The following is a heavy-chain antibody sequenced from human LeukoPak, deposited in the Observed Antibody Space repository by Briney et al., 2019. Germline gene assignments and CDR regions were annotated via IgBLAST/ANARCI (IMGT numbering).Heavy chain of an antibody. J-gene: IGHJ4*02. CDR1: GYSISSGYH. CDR2: IYHSGST. V-gene: IGHV4-38-2*02. Sequence: SETLSLTCTVSGYSISSGYHWGWIRQPPGKGLEWIGSIYHSGSTYYNPSLKSRVTISVDTSKNQFSLKLSSVTAADTAVYYCARQGNFYGTGSYPRNFDYWGQGTLVTVSS. CDR3: ARQGNFYGTGSYPRNFDY. D-gene: IGHD3-10*01.